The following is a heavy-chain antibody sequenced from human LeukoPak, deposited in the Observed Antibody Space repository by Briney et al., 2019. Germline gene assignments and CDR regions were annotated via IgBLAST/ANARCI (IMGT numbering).Heavy chain of an antibody. CDR3: AKKGVSCSGGTCYYDY. V-gene: IGHV3-30*18. CDR2: ISYDGNTK. J-gene: IGHJ4*02. CDR1: GFTFSSYG. D-gene: IGHD2-15*01. Sequence: GGSLRLSCATSGFTFSSYGMHWVRQAPGKGLEWVAVISYDGNTKFYADSVKGRFTISRDNSKNTLSLQMNSLRAEDTAVHYCAKKGVSCSGGTCYYDYWGQGTLVTVSS.